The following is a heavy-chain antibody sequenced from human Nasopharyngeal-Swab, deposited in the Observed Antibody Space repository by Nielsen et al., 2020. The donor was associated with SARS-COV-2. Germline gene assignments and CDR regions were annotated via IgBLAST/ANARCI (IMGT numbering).Heavy chain of an antibody. J-gene: IGHJ5*02. Sequence: ESLRLSCTVSGGSISSYYWSWIRQPAGKGLEWIGRIYTSGSTNYNPSLKSRVTMSVDTSKNQFSLKLSSVTAADTAVYYCARDYDYYDSSGNSNWFDPWGQGTLVTVSS. D-gene: IGHD3-22*01. CDR2: IYTSGST. CDR3: ARDYDYYDSSGNSNWFDP. CDR1: GGSISSYY. V-gene: IGHV4-4*07.